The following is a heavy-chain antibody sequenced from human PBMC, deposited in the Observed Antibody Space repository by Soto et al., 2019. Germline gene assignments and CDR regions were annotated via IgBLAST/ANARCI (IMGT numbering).Heavy chain of an antibody. CDR3: AAGGGLPRYY. V-gene: IGHV4-30-2*01. CDR1: GGSISSGCYS. CDR2: ICHSGST. D-gene: IGHD5-12*01. J-gene: IGHJ4*02. Sequence: SETLSLTCAVSGGSISSGCYSWSWIRQPPGKGLEWIGYICHSGSTYYNPSLKSRVTISVDRSKNQFSLKLSSVTAADTAVYYCAAGGGLPRYYWGQGTLVTVSS.